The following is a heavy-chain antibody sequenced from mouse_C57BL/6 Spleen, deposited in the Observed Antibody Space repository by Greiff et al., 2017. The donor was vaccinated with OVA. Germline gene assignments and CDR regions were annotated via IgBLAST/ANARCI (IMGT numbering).Heavy chain of an antibody. CDR2: IDPSDSYT. D-gene: IGHD2-1*01. V-gene: IGHV1-50*01. J-gene: IGHJ4*01. Sequence: VQLQQSGAELVKPGASVKLSCKASGYTFTSYWMQWVKQRPGQGLEWIGEIDPSDSYTNYNQKFKGKATLTVDTSSSTAYMQLSSLTSEDSAVYYCARDGNYAMDYGGQGTSVTVSS. CDR3: ARDGNYAMDY. CDR1: GYTFTSYW.